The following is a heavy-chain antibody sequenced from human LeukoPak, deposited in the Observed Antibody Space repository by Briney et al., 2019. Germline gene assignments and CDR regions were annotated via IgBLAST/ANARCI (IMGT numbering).Heavy chain of an antibody. V-gene: IGHV3-74*01. J-gene: IGHJ3*02. CDR1: GFTFSSYW. Sequence: GGSLRLSCAASGFTFSSYWMHWVRQAPGKGLVWVSRINSDGSSTGYADSVKGRFTISRDNAKNTLYLQMNSLRAEDTAVYYCARVSRTYYDYVWGSYVGAFDIWGQGTMVTVSS. D-gene: IGHD3-16*01. CDR3: ARVSRTYYDYVWGSYVGAFDI. CDR2: INSDGSST.